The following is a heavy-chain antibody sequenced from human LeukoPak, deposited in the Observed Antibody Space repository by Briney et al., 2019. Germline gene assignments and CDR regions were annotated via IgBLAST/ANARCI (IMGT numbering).Heavy chain of an antibody. CDR3: ARQFHSGSSFDY. V-gene: IGHV1-18*01. CDR2: ISAYNGNT. D-gene: IGHD1-26*01. J-gene: IGHJ4*02. CDR1: GYTFTSYG. Sequence: ASVKVSCKASGYTFTSYGISWVRQAPGQGLEWMGWISAYNGNTNYAQRLQGRVTMTTDTSTSTAYMELRSLRSDDTAVYYCARQFHSGSSFDYWGQGTLVTVSS.